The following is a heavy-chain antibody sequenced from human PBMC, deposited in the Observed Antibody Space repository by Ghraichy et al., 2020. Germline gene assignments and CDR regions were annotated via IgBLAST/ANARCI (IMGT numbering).Heavy chain of an antibody. D-gene: IGHD1-7*01. J-gene: IGHJ4*02. CDR2: INPNSGGT. CDR3: ARGWNYDY. CDR1: GYNFTAYY. V-gene: IGHV1-2*04. Sequence: ASVKVSCKASGYNFTAYYMHWERQAPGQGLEGMGWINPNSGGTNYAQKFQGWVTMTRDTSISTAYMELSRLRSDDTAVSYCARGWNYDYWGQGTLVPVSS.